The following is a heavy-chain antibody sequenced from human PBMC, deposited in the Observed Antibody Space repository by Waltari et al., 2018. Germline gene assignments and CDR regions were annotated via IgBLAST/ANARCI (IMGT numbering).Heavy chain of an antibody. CDR2: RNESGSKK. V-gene: IGHV3-7*01. J-gene: IGHJ3*02. CDR1: GFSLTNYW. Sequence: EVSLVESGGDLAQPGESLRLSCAASGFSLTNYWMSWVRQVAGKGLEWGADRNESGSKKYYVDSVKGRFTISRDNAKNSVDLQMNSLRVEDTAVYYCARDDNINGASDAFDIWGQGTMVTVSS. CDR3: ARDDNINGASDAFDI. D-gene: IGHD2-8*01.